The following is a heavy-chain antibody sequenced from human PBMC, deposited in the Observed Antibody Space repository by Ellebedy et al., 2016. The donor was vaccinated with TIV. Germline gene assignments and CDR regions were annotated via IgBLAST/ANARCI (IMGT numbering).Heavy chain of an antibody. V-gene: IGHV1-24*01. J-gene: IGHJ6*02. CDR1: GYTLTELS. CDR2: FDPEDGET. D-gene: IGHD3-10*01. CDR3: ATTMVRGYGMDV. Sequence: ASVKVSXXVSGYTLTELSMHWVRQAPGKGLEWMGGFDPEDGETIYAQKFQGRVTMTEDTSTDTAYMELSSLRSEDTAVYYCATTMVRGYGMDVWGQGTTVTVSS.